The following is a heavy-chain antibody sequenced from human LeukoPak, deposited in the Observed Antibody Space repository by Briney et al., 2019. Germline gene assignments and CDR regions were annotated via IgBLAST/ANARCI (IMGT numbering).Heavy chain of an antibody. CDR3: ARHYYHSSGSYSFDY. D-gene: IGHD3-22*01. J-gene: IGHJ4*02. Sequence: PSETLSLICTVSGGSISGYYWSWIRQPPGKGLEWIGYIYSSGSTNYNPSLKSRVTISVDTSKNQFSLKLSSVTAADTAVYYCARHYYHSSGSYSFDYWGQGALVTVSS. CDR2: IYSSGST. CDR1: GGSISGYY. V-gene: IGHV4-59*01.